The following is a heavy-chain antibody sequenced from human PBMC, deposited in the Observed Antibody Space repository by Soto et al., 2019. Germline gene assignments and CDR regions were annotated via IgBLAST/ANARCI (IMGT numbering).Heavy chain of an antibody. Sequence: SETLSLTCTVSGGSISSSGYYWGWIRQPPGKGLEWIGSIYDSGSTYYNPSLKSPSLESRITISVDTSKSQFSLRLSSVTAADTAVYFCGKMLTGTSGHSDFDSWGQGTLVTVSS. CDR1: GGSISSSGYY. J-gene: IGHJ5*01. CDR2: IYDSGST. CDR3: GKMLTGTSGHSDFDS. V-gene: IGHV4-39*01. D-gene: IGHD5-18*01.